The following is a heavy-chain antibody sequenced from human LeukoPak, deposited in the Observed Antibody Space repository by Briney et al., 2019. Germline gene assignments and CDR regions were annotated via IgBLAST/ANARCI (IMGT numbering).Heavy chain of an antibody. CDR2: IKQDGSEK. V-gene: IGHV3-7*05. Sequence: GGSLRLSCAASGFTFSSYWMSWVRQAPGKGLEWVANIKQDGSEKYYVDSVKGRFTISRGNAKNSLYLQMNSLRAEDTAVYYCARDGLPYYDFWSGYSHWFDPWGQGTLVTVSS. CDR3: ARDGLPYYDFWSGYSHWFDP. D-gene: IGHD3-3*01. CDR1: GFTFSSYW. J-gene: IGHJ5*02.